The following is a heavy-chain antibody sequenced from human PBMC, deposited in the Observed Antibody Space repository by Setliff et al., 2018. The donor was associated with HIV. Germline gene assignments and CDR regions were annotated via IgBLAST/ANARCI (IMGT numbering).Heavy chain of an antibody. V-gene: IGHV4-39*01. D-gene: IGHD4-17*01. Sequence: PSETLSLTCAVSGDSISSGRYYWGWIRQPPGKGLEWIGSIFYSGSTYYNPSLKSRVTISVDTSKNQFSLKLSSVTAADTAVYYCARHDPDYGDFFGYFDYWGQVTLVTVSS. CDR3: ARHDPDYGDFFGYFDY. J-gene: IGHJ4*02. CDR1: GDSISSGRYY. CDR2: IFYSGST.